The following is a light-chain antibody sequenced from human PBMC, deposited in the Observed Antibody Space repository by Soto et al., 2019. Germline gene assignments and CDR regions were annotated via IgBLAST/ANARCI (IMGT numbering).Light chain of an antibody. V-gene: IGLV2-14*03. CDR3: SSYTSIDTWV. J-gene: IGLJ1*01. CDR2: DVS. CDR1: RCRVGGYNY. Sequence: QSMLAQPDFLSGSVLQSITMTCTGTRCRVGGYNYVSWYQQHPGKAPKVLISDVSNRPSGISNRFSGSKSGNTASLTISGLQAEDEADYYCSSYTSIDTWVFGTGT.